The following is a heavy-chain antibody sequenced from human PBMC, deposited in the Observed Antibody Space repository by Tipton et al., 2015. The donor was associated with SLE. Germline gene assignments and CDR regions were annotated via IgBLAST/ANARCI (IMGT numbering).Heavy chain of an antibody. J-gene: IGHJ5*02. V-gene: IGHV4-38-2*02. D-gene: IGHD6-19*01. CDR3: ATHSSGSRNWFDP. CDR2: INHSGST. CDR1: GYSISSGYY. Sequence: LRLSCTVSGYSISSGYYWSWIRQPPGKGLEWIGEINHSGSTNYNPSLKSRVTISVDTSKNQFSLKLSSVTAADTALYYCATHSSGSRNWFDPWGQGTLVXVSS.